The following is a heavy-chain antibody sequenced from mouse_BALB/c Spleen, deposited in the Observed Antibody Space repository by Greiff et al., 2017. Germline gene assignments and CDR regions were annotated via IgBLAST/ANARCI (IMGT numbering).Heavy chain of an antibody. CDR2: INPSNGGT. CDR1: GYTFTSYY. CDR3: TREGFGYWAMDY. V-gene: IGHV1S81*02. Sequence: QVQLQQSGAELVKPAASVTLSCKASGYTFTSYYMYWVKQRPGQGLEWIGEINPSNGGTNFNEKFKSKATLTVDKSSSTAYMQLSSLTSEDSADYYCTREGFGYWAMDYWGQGTSVTVSS. J-gene: IGHJ4*01.